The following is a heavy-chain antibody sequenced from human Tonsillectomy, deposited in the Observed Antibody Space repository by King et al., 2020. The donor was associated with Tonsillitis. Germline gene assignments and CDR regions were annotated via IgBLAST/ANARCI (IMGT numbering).Heavy chain of an antibody. CDR3: ASDGRDYYDSSGCYYESGY. CDR1: GFTFSSYE. J-gene: IGHJ4*02. D-gene: IGHD3-22*01. V-gene: IGHV3-48*03. Sequence: VQLVEYGGHLVQPGGSLRLSCAASGFTFSSYEMNWVRQAPGKGLEWVSYISSSGSTIYYADSVKGRFTISRDNAKNSLYLQLNSLRAEDTAVYYCASDGRDYYDSSGCYYESGYWGQGTLVTVSS. CDR2: ISSSGSTI.